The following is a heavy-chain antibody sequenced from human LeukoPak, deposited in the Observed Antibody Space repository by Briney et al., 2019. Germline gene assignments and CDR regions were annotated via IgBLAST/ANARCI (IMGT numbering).Heavy chain of an antibody. CDR1: GFTFSSYA. Sequence: PGGSLRLSCSASGFTFSSYAMHWVRQAPGKGLEYVSAISSNGGSTYYADSVKGRFTISRDNSKNTLYLQMSSLSAEDTAVYYCVNGYYDSSGYYFGYWGQGTLVTVSS. D-gene: IGHD3-22*01. J-gene: IGHJ4*02. CDR2: ISSNGGST. V-gene: IGHV3-64D*06. CDR3: VNGYYDSSGYYFGY.